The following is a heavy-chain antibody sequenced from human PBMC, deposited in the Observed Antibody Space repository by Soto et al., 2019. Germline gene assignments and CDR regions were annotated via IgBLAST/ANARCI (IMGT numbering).Heavy chain of an antibody. Sequence: LRLSCAASGFTFSSYSMNWVRQAPGKGLEWVSSISSSSSYIYYADSVKGRFTISRDNAKNSLYLQMNSLRAEDTAVYYCARDPRGIAAAGSFDYWGQGTLVTVSS. V-gene: IGHV3-21*01. J-gene: IGHJ4*02. CDR1: GFTFSSYS. CDR3: ARDPRGIAAAGSFDY. CDR2: ISSSSSYI. D-gene: IGHD6-13*01.